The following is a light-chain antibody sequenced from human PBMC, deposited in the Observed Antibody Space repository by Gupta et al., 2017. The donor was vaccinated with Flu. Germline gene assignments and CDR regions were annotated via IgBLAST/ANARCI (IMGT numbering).Light chain of an antibody. J-gene: IGLJ3*02. CDR3: SALDSSLSAWV. V-gene: IGLV10-54*02. CDR2: RNN. Sequence: TATLTCTGNSNIVGNQGAAWLQQHQGHPPKLLSYRNNNRPSGISERFSASRSGNTASLTITGLQPEDEADYYCSALDSSLSAWVFGGGTKLTVL. CDR1: SNIVGNQG.